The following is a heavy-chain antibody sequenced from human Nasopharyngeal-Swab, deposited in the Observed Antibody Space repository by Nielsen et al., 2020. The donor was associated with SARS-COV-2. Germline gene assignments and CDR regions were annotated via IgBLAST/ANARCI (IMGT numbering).Heavy chain of an antibody. D-gene: IGHD2-15*01. Sequence: SVKVSCKASGGTFSSYAISWVRQAPGQGLEWMGGIIPIFGTANYAQKFQGRVTITADESTSTAYMELSSLRSEDTAVYYCARESYCSGGSCHFRYYYYGMDVWGQGTAVTVFS. J-gene: IGHJ6*02. V-gene: IGHV1-69*13. CDR3: ARESYCSGGSCHFRYYYYGMDV. CDR1: GGTFSSYA. CDR2: IIPIFGTA.